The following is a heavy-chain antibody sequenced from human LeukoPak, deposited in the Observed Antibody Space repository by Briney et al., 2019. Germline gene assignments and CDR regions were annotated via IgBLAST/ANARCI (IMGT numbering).Heavy chain of an antibody. Sequence: GGSLRLSCAASGFTFSSYGMHWVRQAPGKGLEWVAVISYDGSNKYYADSVKGRFTISRDNSKNTLYLQMNSLRAEDTAVYYCAKDLTSGYFDYWGQGILVTVSS. CDR3: AKDLTSGYFDY. D-gene: IGHD3-22*01. J-gene: IGHJ4*02. CDR2: ISYDGSNK. CDR1: GFTFSSYG. V-gene: IGHV3-30*18.